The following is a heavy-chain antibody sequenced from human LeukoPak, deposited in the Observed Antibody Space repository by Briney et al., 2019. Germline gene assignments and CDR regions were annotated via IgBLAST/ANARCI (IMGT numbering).Heavy chain of an antibody. Sequence: SETLSLTCAVSGASISIYWWVWVRQAPGKGLEWIGEAHHGGTFNYNPSLESRVTISLDTSNNQFSLTLRSMTAADTAVYYCARDDVRNRGFNDYWGQGTLVTVSS. D-gene: IGHD3-10*01. CDR2: AHHGGTF. V-gene: IGHV4-59*12. CDR1: GASISIYW. CDR3: ARDDVRNRGFNDY. J-gene: IGHJ4*02.